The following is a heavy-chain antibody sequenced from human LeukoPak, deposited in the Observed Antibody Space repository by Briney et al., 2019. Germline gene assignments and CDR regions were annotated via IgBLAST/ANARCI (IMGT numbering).Heavy chain of an antibody. J-gene: IGHJ4*02. CDR3: AKSSSWYRSEY. CDR1: GFTFSSYA. V-gene: IGHV3-23*01. D-gene: IGHD6-13*01. Sequence: GGSLRLSCAASGFTFSSYALSWVRQAPGKGLEWVSIISGSGASIYHADSVKGRFTISRDNSKNTLYLQMNSLRVDDTAIYYCAKSSSWYRSEYWGQGTLVTVSA. CDR2: ISGSGASI.